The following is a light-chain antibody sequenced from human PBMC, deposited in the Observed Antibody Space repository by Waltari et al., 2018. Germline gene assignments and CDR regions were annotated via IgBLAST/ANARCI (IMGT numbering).Light chain of an antibody. Sequence: QLVLTQSPSASASLGASVKLTCTLSSGHSSNVIAWHQQQPEKGPRYLIKVNSDGSHSKGDEIPSRSSGSSSGAEHYLTISSLQSEDEADYYCQTGGHGTWVFGGGTKLTVL. CDR1: SGHSSNV. CDR3: QTGGHGTWV. V-gene: IGLV4-69*01. J-gene: IGLJ3*02. CDR2: VNSDGSH.